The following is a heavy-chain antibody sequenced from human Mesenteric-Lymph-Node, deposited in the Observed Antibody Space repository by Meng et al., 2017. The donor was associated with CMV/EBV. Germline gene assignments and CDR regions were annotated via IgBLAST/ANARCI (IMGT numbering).Heavy chain of an antibody. J-gene: IGHJ4*02. V-gene: IGHV3-23*01. Sequence: GGSLRLSCAASGFTFSRYAMSWVRQAPEKGLEWVSAINGGGGSTFYADSVKGRFTISRDNSKNTLYLQMNSLRAEDTAVYYCAKAGFLEWLSYFDYWGQGTLVTVSS. CDR3: AKAGFLEWLSYFDY. CDR2: INGGGGST. CDR1: GFTFSRYA. D-gene: IGHD3-3*01.